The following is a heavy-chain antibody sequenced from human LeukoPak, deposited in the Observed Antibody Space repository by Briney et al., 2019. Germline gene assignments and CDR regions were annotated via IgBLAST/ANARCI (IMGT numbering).Heavy chain of an antibody. CDR3: ARQIYGDYGNWFDP. Sequence: PSETLSLTCTVSGVSISSSSYYWGWIRQPPGKGLEWIGSIYYNGSTYYNPSLKSRVTISVDTSKNQFSLKLSSVTAADTAVYYCARQIYGDYGNWFDPWGQGTLVTVSS. CDR2: IYYNGST. J-gene: IGHJ5*02. D-gene: IGHD4-17*01. CDR1: GVSISSSSYY. V-gene: IGHV4-39*01.